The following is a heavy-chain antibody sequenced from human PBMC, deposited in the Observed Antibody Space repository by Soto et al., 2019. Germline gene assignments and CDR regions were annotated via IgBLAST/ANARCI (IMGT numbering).Heavy chain of an antibody. J-gene: IGHJ6*02. Sequence: EVQLVESGGGLIQPGGSLRLSCAASGFTVSSNYMSWVRQAPGKGLEWVSVIYSGGSTYYADSVKGRFTISRDNSKNTLYLQMNSLRAEDTAVYYCARDWGRTSMTFYSMDVWGQGTTVTVSS. V-gene: IGHV3-53*01. CDR2: IYSGGST. CDR3: ARDWGRTSMTFYSMDV. D-gene: IGHD3-16*01. CDR1: GFTVSSNY.